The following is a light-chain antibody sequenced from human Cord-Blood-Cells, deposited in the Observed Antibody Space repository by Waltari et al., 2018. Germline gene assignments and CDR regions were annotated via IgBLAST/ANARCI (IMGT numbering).Light chain of an antibody. CDR1: QSIISY. CDR3: QQSYSTPWT. J-gene: IGKJ1*01. CDR2: DAY. Sequence: DIQMTQSPSSLSASVGDRVTITCRASQSIISYLNWYQQKPGKAPKLLIYDAYSLQSGVPSRFSGSGSGTDFTLTISSLQPEDFATYYCQQSYSTPWTFGQGTKVEIK. V-gene: IGKV1-39*01.